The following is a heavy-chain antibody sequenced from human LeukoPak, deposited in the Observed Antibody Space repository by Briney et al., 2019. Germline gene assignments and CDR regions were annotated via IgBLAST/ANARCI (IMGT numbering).Heavy chain of an antibody. D-gene: IGHD2/OR15-2a*01. V-gene: IGHV3-23*01. CDR1: GVIISSYA. J-gene: IGHJ5*02. CDR2: INGRGDNT. CDR3: AKDRVSPGFNWFDP. Sequence: PGGSLRLSCAASGVIISSYAMSWDRQAPGKGLEWVSAINGRGDNTYYADFVKGRFTISRDNSKSTVYLQMNSLRTEDTAVYYCAKDRVSPGFNWFDPWGQGTLVTVSS.